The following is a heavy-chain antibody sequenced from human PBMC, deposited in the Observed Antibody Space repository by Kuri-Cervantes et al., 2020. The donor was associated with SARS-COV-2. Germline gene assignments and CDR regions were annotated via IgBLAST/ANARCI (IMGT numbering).Heavy chain of an antibody. CDR2: IYYSGST. CDR1: GGSISSYY. V-gene: IGHV4-59*08. J-gene: IGHJ4*02. Sequence: SETLSLTCTVSGGSISSYYWSWIRQPPGKGMEWIGSIYYSGSTNYNPSLKSRVTISVDTSKNQFSMKLSSVTAADTAVYYCAGQGARIEVAGGGVDYWGQGTLVTVSS. D-gene: IGHD6-19*01. CDR3: AGQGARIEVAGGGVDY.